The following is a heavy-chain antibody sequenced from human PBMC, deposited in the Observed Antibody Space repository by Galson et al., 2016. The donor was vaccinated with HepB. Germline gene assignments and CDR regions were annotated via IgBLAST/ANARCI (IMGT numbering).Heavy chain of an antibody. D-gene: IGHD2-8*01. CDR1: GFIVSSNY. CDR2: IYSGGGT. CDR3: ARVRGECSDGVCYYGTFDY. J-gene: IGHJ4*02. V-gene: IGHV3-53*01. Sequence: LRLSCAASGFIVSSNYMSWVRQAPGKGLECVSLIYSGGGTAYADSVKGRFTISRDESKNTVYLQMNSLRAEDTAVYYCARVRGECSDGVCYYGTFDYWGQGALVTVSS.